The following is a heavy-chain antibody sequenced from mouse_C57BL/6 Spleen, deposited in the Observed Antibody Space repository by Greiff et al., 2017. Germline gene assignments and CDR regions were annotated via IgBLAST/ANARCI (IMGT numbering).Heavy chain of an antibody. V-gene: IGHV1-82*01. J-gene: IGHJ2*01. CDR1: GYAFSSSW. D-gene: IGHD1-1*01. CDR2: FYPGDGDT. Sequence: QVQLQQSGPELVKPGASVKISCKASGYAFSSSWMNWVKQRPGKGLEWIGRFYPGDGDTNYNGKFKGKATLTADKSSSTAYMVLSSLTSEDSAVYFCASRGLITTVVWDFDYWGQGTTLTGAS. CDR3: ASRGLITTVVWDFDY.